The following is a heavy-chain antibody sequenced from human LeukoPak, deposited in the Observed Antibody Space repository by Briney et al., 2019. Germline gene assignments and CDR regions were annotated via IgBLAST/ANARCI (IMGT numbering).Heavy chain of an antibody. CDR2: ISGSGGST. CDR3: AKDLRGVIEAFCWFDP. V-gene: IGHV3-23*01. D-gene: IGHD3-16*02. CDR1: GFTFSSYA. J-gene: IGHJ5*02. Sequence: PGGSLRLSCAASGFTFSSYAMSWVRQAPGKGLEWVSAISGSGGSTYYADSVKGRFTISRDNSKNTLYLQMNSLRAEDTAVYYCAKDLRGVIEAFCWFDPWGQGTLVTVSS.